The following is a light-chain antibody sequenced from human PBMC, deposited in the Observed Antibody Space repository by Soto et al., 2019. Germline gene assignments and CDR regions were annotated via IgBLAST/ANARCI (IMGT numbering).Light chain of an antibody. CDR2: DVS. J-gene: IGLJ3*02. V-gene: IGLV2-14*01. CDR1: SSDVGGYNY. Sequence: QSALTQPASVSGSPGQSITISCTGTSSDVGGYNYVSWYQQHPGKAPKLMIYDVSNRPSGVSNRFSGSKSGNTASLNISELQAEDEADYYCSSYTSSSTLVFGGGTKLTVL. CDR3: SSYTSSSTLV.